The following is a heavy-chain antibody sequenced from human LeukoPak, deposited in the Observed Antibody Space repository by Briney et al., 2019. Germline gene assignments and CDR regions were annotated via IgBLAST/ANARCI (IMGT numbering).Heavy chain of an antibody. J-gene: IGHJ4*02. CDR3: ARGTYSGYDSSFDY. D-gene: IGHD5-12*01. CDR1: GFTFGSYN. Sequence: GGSLRLSCTASGFTFGSYNMNWVRQAPGKGLEWVSSFTAYSGASIYYADSVRGRFTISRDNAKNSLYLQINSLRAEDTAVYYCARGTYSGYDSSFDYWGQGTLVTVSS. V-gene: IGHV3-21*01. CDR2: FTAYSGASI.